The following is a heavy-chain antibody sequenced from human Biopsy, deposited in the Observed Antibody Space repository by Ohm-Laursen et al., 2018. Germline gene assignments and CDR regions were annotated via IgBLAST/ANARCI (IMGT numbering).Heavy chain of an antibody. D-gene: IGHD3-3*01. Sequence: SVKVSCKTPGYTFTAYGISWVRQAPGQGLEWMGWISTYNDDTSIAQKFQGRVSMTTDTSTRTAYMELRSLRSGDTAIYFCARDPGYDFWSGSDPFDIWGQGTLVTVS. CDR3: ARDPGYDFWSGSDPFDI. CDR2: ISTYNDDT. V-gene: IGHV1-18*04. CDR1: GYTFTAYG. J-gene: IGHJ3*02.